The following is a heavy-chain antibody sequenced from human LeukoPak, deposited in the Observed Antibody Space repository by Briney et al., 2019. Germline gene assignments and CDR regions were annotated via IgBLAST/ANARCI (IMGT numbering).Heavy chain of an antibody. CDR2: ISGSGGST. Sequence: PGGSLRLSCAASGFTFSSYAMSWVRQAPGKGLEWVSAISGSGGSTYYADSVKGRFTISRDNSKNTLYLQMNCLRAEDTAVYYCARTYHYDFWSGYYSLDAFDIWGQGTMVTVSS. D-gene: IGHD3-3*01. CDR3: ARTYHYDFWSGYYSLDAFDI. J-gene: IGHJ3*02. CDR1: GFTFSSYA. V-gene: IGHV3-23*01.